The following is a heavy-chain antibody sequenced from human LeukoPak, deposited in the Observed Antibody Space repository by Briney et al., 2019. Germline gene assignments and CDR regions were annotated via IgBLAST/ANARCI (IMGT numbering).Heavy chain of an antibody. V-gene: IGHV3-53*01. Sequence: PGGSLTLSCEGSGFSVSTKYMNWVRQAPGKGLEWVSILYSGSSTYYADSVKGRFTVSRDDSKNTLYLHMSSLGVEDTAVYYCARVGDHYHWYLDVWGRGTLVTVSS. CDR2: LYSGSST. J-gene: IGHJ2*01. CDR1: GFSVSTKY. CDR3: ARVGDHYHWYLDV. D-gene: IGHD3-10*01.